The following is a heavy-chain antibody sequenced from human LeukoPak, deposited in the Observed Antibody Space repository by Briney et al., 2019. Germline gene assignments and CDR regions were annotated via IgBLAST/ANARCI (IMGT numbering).Heavy chain of an antibody. Sequence: GGSLRLSCAASGFTFSSYWMSWVRQAPGKGLEWVANIKQDGSEKYYVDSVKGRFTISRDNAKNSLYLQMSGLRAEDTAVYYCARDKEGGPTRLDNWGQGTLVTVSS. D-gene: IGHD1-26*01. CDR3: ARDKEGGPTRLDN. V-gene: IGHV3-7*01. CDR2: IKQDGSEK. CDR1: GFTFSSYW. J-gene: IGHJ4*02.